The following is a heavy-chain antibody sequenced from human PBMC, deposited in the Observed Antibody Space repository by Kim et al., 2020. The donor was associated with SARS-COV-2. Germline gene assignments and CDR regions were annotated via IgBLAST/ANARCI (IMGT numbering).Heavy chain of an antibody. V-gene: IGHV3-30*01. Sequence: YADSVKGRFTISRDNSKNTLYLQMNSLRAEDTAVYYCARGDLIVVVPLDYWGQGTLVTVSS. J-gene: IGHJ4*02. CDR3: ARGDLIVVVPLDY. D-gene: IGHD2-15*01.